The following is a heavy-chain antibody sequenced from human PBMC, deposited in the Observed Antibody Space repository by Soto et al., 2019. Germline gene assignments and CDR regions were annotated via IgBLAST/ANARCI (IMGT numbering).Heavy chain of an antibody. Sequence: ASVKVSCKASGCTFTSYAMHWVRQAPVQRLEWMGWINAGNGNTKYSQKFQGRVTITRDTSASTAYMELSSLRSEDTAVYYCARDQSSLAYCSSTSCYRGSYGMDVWGQGTTVTVSS. J-gene: IGHJ6*02. CDR3: ARDQSSLAYCSSTSCYRGSYGMDV. D-gene: IGHD2-2*02. CDR2: INAGNGNT. CDR1: GCTFTSYA. V-gene: IGHV1-3*01.